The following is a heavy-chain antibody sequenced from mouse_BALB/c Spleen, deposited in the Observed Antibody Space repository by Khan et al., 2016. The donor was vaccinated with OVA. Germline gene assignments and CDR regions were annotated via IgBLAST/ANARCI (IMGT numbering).Heavy chain of an antibody. V-gene: IGHV1-7*01. CDR1: GYTFTSYW. CDR3: ARRTTVVDY. J-gene: IGHJ2*01. D-gene: IGHD1-1*01. CDR2: INPSTGYT. Sequence: QVQLKQSGAELAKPGASVKMSCKASGYTFTSYWMHWVKQRPGQGLEWIGYINPSTGYTEYNQKFKDKATLTADKSSSTAYMQLSSLTSEDSAVDYCARRTTVVDYWGQGTTLTVSS.